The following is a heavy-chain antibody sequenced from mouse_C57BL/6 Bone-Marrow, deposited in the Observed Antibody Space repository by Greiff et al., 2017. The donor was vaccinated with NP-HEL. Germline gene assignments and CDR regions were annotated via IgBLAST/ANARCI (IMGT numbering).Heavy chain of an antibody. Sequence: VQLQQSGAELVRPGASVKLSCKASGYTFTDYYINWVKQRPGQGLEWIARIYPGSGNTYYNEKFKGKATLTAEKSSSTAYMQLSRLTSEDSAVYFCARWLLLYAMDYWGQGTSVTVSS. J-gene: IGHJ4*01. D-gene: IGHD2-3*01. CDR3: ARWLLLYAMDY. V-gene: IGHV1-76*01. CDR1: GYTFTDYY. CDR2: IYPGSGNT.